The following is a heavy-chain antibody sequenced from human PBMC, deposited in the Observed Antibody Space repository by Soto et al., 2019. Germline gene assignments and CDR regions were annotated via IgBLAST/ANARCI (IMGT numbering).Heavy chain of an antibody. CDR1: GGSISSSSYY. J-gene: IGHJ5*02. D-gene: IGHD6-6*01. V-gene: IGHV4-39*01. CDR3: ARHKGSAARPGWFDP. CDR2: IYYSGST. Sequence: QLQLQESGPGLVKPSETLSLTCTVSGGSISSSSYYWGWIRQPPGKGLEWIGSIYYSGSTYYNPSLKSRVAISVDTSKNQFYLKLSSVTAADTAVYYCARHKGSAARPGWFDPWGKGTLVTVSS.